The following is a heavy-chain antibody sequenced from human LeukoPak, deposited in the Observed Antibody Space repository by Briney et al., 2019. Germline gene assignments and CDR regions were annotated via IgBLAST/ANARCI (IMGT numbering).Heavy chain of an antibody. Sequence: GGSLRLSCAASGVTFSSYSMNWVRQAPEKGLEWVAYISSSSSTTYYADSAKGRFTISRDNSKNTLYLQMNSLRAEDTAVYYCARDRNKVTMVRGVIITPVDYYYYGMDVWGQGTTVTVSS. D-gene: IGHD3-10*01. CDR1: GVTFSSYS. J-gene: IGHJ6*02. CDR2: ISSSSSTT. V-gene: IGHV3-48*01. CDR3: ARDRNKVTMVRGVIITPVDYYYYGMDV.